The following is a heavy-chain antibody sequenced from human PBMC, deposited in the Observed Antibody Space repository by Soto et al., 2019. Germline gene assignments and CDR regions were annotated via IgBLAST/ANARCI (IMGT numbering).Heavy chain of an antibody. CDR3: ARAISQYSSSYKNWFDP. CDR1: GYTFTSYA. D-gene: IGHD6-6*01. J-gene: IGHJ5*02. CDR2: INAGNGNT. Sequence: QVQLVQSGAEVKKPGASVKVSCKASGYTFTSYAMHWVRQAPGQRLEWMGWINAGNGNTKYSQKFQGRVTITRDTSASIAYMELSSLRSEDTAVYYCARAISQYSSSYKNWFDPWGQGTLVTVSS. V-gene: IGHV1-3*01.